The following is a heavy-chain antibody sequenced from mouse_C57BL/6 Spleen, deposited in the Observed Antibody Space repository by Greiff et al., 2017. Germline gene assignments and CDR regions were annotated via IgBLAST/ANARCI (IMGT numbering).Heavy chain of an antibody. CDR3: ARPRGYDVYFDY. J-gene: IGHJ2*01. Sequence: EVKLVESGGGLVKPGGSLKLSCAASGFTFSDYGMHWVRQAPEKGLEWVAYISSGSSTIYYADTVKGRFTISRDNAKTNLFLQLTSLRSEDTAMYYCARPRGYDVYFDYWGQGTTLTVSS. V-gene: IGHV5-17*01. CDR1: GFTFSDYG. CDR2: ISSGSSTI. D-gene: IGHD2-2*01.